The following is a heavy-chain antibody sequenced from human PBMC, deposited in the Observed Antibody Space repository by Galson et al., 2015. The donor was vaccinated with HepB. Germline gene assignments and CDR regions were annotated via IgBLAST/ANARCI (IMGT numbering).Heavy chain of an antibody. Sequence: SLRLSCAASGFTFSNHGIHWVRQAPGKGLEWVAVISSGGGTQYLADSVRGRVTLSRDNPKNTVYLQMNSLGAEDAAVYYCAKEIMVPACDWYFDLWGRGTLVTVSS. CDR1: GFTFSNHG. CDR2: ISSGGGTQ. J-gene: IGHJ2*01. V-gene: IGHV3-30*18. D-gene: IGHD2-8*01. CDR3: AKEIMVPACDWYFDL.